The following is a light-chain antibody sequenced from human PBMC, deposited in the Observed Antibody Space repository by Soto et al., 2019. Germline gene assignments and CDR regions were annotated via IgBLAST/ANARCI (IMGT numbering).Light chain of an antibody. CDR3: KQYKEWPPFT. J-gene: IGKJ5*01. CDR1: QSVSSN. CDR2: GAS. V-gene: IGKV3-15*01. Sequence: VMTQSPATLSVSLWDKEKICCRASQSVSSNLAWYQQKPGQAPRLLIYGASTRATGIPARFSGSGSGTEFTLSISSLQSEDFAVYYCKQYKEWPPFTFGQGTRLEI.